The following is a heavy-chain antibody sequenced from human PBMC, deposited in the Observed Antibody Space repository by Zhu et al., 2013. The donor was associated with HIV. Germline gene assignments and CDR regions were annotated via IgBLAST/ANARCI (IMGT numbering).Heavy chain of an antibody. D-gene: IGHD2-2*01. CDR1: GYTFTSYD. V-gene: IGHV1-8*01. Sequence: QVQLVQSGAEVKKPGASVKVSCKASGYTFTSYDINWVRQATGQGLEWMGWMNPNSGNTGYAQKFQGRVTMTRNTSISTAYMELSSLRSEDTAVYYCARVAPIVVVPAATLYYYYGMDVWGQGTTVTVSS. CDR2: MNPNSGNT. CDR3: ARVAPIVVVPAATLYYYYGMDV. J-gene: IGHJ6*02.